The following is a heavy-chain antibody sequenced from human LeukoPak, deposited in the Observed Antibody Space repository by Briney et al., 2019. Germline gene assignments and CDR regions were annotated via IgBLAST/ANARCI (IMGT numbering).Heavy chain of an antibody. CDR2: LYPNSGDT. Sequence: AAVKVSCKASGSTFRSYDIKWVGQAAGQGREGMGWLYPNSGDTVYTQRFPGRVTMTPDTSISTPYMELSSLRSEDTAVHYCARGPYGTGSHFDFWGQGTLVTVSS. CDR3: ARGPYGTGSHFDF. D-gene: IGHD3-10*01. CDR1: GSTFRSYD. V-gene: IGHV1-8*02. J-gene: IGHJ4*02.